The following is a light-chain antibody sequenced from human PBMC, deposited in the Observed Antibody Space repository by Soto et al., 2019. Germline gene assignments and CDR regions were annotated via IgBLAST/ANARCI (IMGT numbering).Light chain of an antibody. J-gene: IGLJ2*01. CDR3: SSYTSSSTVV. CDR1: SSDVGGYNY. Sequence: QSGLTQPASVSGSPGQSITISCTGTSSDVGGYNYVSWYQQHPDKAPKLMIYDVSNRPSGVSSRFSGSKSGNTASLTISGLQAEDEADYYCSSYTSSSTVVFGGGTKLTVL. CDR2: DVS. V-gene: IGLV2-14*01.